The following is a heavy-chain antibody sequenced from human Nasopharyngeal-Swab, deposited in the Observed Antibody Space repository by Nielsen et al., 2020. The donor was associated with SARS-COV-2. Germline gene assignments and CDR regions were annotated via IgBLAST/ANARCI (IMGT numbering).Heavy chain of an antibody. V-gene: IGHV1-69*04. CDR2: INPILGIA. CDR3: ARIHFVVGRGYVYGMDV. CDR1: GGTFNSYA. Sequence: SVKVSCKDSGGTFNSYAISWVRQAPGQGLEWVGRINPILGIADYAEKFEGRVSITADTSTPTAHMELGSLRPEDPALYYCARIHFVVGRGYVYGMDVWCQGTTVTVSS. J-gene: IGHJ6*02. D-gene: IGHD2-21*01.